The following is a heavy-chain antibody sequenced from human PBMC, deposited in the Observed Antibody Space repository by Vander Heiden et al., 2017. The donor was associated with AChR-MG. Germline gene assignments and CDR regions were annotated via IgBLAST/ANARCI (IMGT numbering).Heavy chain of an antibody. J-gene: IGHJ1*01. V-gene: IGHV3-30*02. Sequence: QVQLVESGGGVVQPGGSLRLSCAASGFRFSTSGMHWVRQAPGKGLDVMAFIHYDGTLKSYADSVTGRFTISRDNSKNTLYLQMNSLRDEDTALYYCVIDVIFGRDNSDYEHWGQGTLVTVSS. CDR2: IHYDGTLK. CDR3: VIDVIFGRDNSDYEH. CDR1: GFRFSTSG. D-gene: IGHD4-17*01.